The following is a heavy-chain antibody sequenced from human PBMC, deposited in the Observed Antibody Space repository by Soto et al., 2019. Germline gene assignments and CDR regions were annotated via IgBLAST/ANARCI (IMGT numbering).Heavy chain of an antibody. V-gene: IGHV3-7*01. CDR2: INQDGSKK. CDR1: GFTFSTYW. J-gene: IGHJ4*02. Sequence: VGSLRLSCAASGFTFSTYWMDWVRQTPGKGLEWVANINQDGSKKNYVDSVKGRFTISRDNAKNSLYLQMSSLTAEDSALYYCSRSLNSWGQGTLVTVSS. CDR3: SRSLNS.